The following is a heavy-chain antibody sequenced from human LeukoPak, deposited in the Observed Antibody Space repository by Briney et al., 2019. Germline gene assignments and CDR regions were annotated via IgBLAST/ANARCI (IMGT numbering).Heavy chain of an antibody. CDR2: ISYDGSNK. CDR1: EFTFSSYA. V-gene: IGHV3-30*18. D-gene: IGHD3-22*01. J-gene: IGHJ4*02. CDR3: AKDGIVVSYFDH. Sequence: PGGSLRLSCAASEFTFSSYAMHWVRQAPGKGLEWVAIISYDGSNKYYADSVKGRFTISRDNSKNTLYLQMNSLRAEDTAMYYCAKDGIVVSYFDHWGQGTLVTVSS.